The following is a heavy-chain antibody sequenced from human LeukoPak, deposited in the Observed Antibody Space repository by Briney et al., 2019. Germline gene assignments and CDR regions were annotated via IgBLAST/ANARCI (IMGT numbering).Heavy chain of an antibody. V-gene: IGHV4-31*03. Sequence: PSETLPLTCTVSGGSISSGGYYWSWIRQHPGKGLEWIGYIYYSGSTYYNPSLKSRVTISVDTSKNQFSLKLSSVTAADTAVYYCARARIAVAGTDFDYWGQGTLVTVSS. D-gene: IGHD6-19*01. J-gene: IGHJ4*02. CDR2: IYYSGST. CDR1: GGSISSGGYY. CDR3: ARARIAVAGTDFDY.